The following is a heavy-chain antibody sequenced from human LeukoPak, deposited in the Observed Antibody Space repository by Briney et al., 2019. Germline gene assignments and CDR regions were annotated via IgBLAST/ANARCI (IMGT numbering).Heavy chain of an antibody. CDR1: GFTFSNAW. D-gene: IGHD3-10*01. V-gene: IGHV3-15*01. J-gene: IGHJ3*02. CDR2: IKSKTDGGTT. CDR3: TTDMAQGVSYAFDI. Sequence: GGSLRLSCAASGFTFSNAWMSWVRQAPGKGLEWVGRIKSKTDGGTTDYAAPVKGRFTTSRDDSKNTLYLQMNSLKTEDTAVYYCTTDMAQGVSYAFDIWGQGTMVTVSS.